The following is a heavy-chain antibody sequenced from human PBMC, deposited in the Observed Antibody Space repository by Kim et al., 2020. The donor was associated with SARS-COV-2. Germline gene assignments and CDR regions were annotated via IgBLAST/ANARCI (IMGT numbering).Heavy chain of an antibody. CDR3: ARGMFSSGFDV. D-gene: IGHD3-10*02. CDR1: GFSVSNYW. CDR2: ISSDGRYT. V-gene: IGHV3-74*01. Sequence: GGSLRLSCAASGFSVSNYWINWVRHAPGKGLVWVSRISSDGRYTHYADSVKGRFTPSRDNAENTLFLQMNSWRAEDTAVYYCARGMFSSGFDVWGQGTTVTVSS. J-gene: IGHJ6*02.